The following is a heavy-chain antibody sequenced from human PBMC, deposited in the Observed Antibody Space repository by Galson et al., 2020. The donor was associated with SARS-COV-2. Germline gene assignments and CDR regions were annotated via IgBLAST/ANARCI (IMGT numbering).Heavy chain of an antibody. CDR3: ARGHAHYDSSGYRTGWCGP. J-gene: IGHJ5*02. V-gene: IGHV1-69*05. CDR2: IIPFLGTP. D-gene: IGHD3-22*01. Sequence: ASVKVSCKASGGTFSNYAISWVRQAPGQGLEWMGGIIPFLGTPNYAQKFQDRVTITTDESTSTAYMELNSLKSADTAVYYCARGHAHYDSSGYRTGWCGPWGQGSLVTVSS. CDR1: GGTFSNYA.